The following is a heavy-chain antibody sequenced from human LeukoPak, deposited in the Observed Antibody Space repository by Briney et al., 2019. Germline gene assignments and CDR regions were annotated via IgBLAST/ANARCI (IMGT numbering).Heavy chain of an antibody. CDR3: ARERSEEFDC. J-gene: IGHJ4*02. Sequence: GSLRLSCAASGFTFSTYSMNWVRQAPGKGLEWVSSISSSSSYIYYADSVKGRFTIFRDNAKNSLYLQMNSLRAEDTAVYYCARERSEEFDCWGQGTLVTVSS. D-gene: IGHD1-14*01. CDR1: GFTFSTYS. V-gene: IGHV3-21*01. CDR2: ISSSSSYI.